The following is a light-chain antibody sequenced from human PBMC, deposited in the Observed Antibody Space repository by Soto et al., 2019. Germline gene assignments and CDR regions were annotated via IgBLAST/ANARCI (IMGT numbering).Light chain of an antibody. CDR3: QQSYSTLT. V-gene: IGKV1-39*01. J-gene: IGKJ3*01. Sequence: DIQMTQSPSSLSASVGDRVTITCRASQSISSYLNWYQQKPGKAPKLLIYAASNLQGGVPSRFSGSGSGTDFTLTISSLQPEDFATYYCQQSYSTLTFGPGTKVDIK. CDR2: AAS. CDR1: QSISSY.